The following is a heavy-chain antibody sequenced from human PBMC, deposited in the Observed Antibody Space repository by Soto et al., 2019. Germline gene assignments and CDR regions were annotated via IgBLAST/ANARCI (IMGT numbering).Heavy chain of an antibody. V-gene: IGHV1-18*04. D-gene: IGHD6-6*01. CDR3: ARDQEYSTSGLYWFDL. J-gene: IGHJ5*02. Sequence: ASVKVSCKASGYTFTSYGITWVRQAPGQDLEWMGWISAYNGDTNYAQRLQGRVTMTKDTSTSTAYMELKSLKSDDTAVYYCARDQEYSTSGLYWFDLWGQGTLVTVSS. CDR1: GYTFTSYG. CDR2: ISAYNGDT.